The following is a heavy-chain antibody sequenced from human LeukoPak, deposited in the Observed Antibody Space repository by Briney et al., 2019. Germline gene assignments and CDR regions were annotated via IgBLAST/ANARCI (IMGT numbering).Heavy chain of an antibody. V-gene: IGHV3-7*01. CDR1: GFTFSSHW. CDR2: IKEDGSEK. Sequence: GGSLRLSCVVSGFTFSSHWMSWVRQAPGKGLEWVANIKEDGSEKYYVDSVKGRFTISRDNAKNSLYLQVNSLRAEDTAVYYCARLNYDFWSGVWEGYYMDVWGKGTTVTVSS. CDR3: ARLNYDFWSGVWEGYYMDV. J-gene: IGHJ6*03. D-gene: IGHD3-3*01.